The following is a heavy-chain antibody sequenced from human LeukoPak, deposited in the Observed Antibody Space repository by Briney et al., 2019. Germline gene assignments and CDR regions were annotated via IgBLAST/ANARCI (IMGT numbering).Heavy chain of an antibody. D-gene: IGHD1-20*01. CDR1: GYTFTGYY. J-gene: IGHJ4*02. CDR2: INPNSGGT. Sequence: GASVKVPCKASGYTFTGYYMHWVRQAPGQGLEWMGWINPNSGGTNTAQPFQGRVTMTRATSISTAYMELSRLRSDATAGYYCASSFITGTDDWGQGTLVTVSS. V-gene: IGHV1-2*02. CDR3: ASSFITGTDD.